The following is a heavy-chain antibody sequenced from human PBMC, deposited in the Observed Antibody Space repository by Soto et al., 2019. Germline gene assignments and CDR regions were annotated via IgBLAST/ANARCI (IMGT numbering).Heavy chain of an antibody. V-gene: IGHV1-58*02. J-gene: IGHJ4*02. D-gene: IGHD6-19*01. CDR1: GFTFTSSA. CDR3: ARVSGWYHLDY. CDR2: IVVGSGNT. Sequence: GASVKVSCKASGFTFTSSAMQWVRQARGQRLEWIGWIVVGSGNTNYSQKFQERVTITRDMSTSTAYMELSSLRSEDTAVYYCARVSGWYHLDYWGQGTLVTVSS.